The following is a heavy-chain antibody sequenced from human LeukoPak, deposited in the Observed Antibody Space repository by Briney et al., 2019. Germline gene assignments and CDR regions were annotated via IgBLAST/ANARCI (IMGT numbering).Heavy chain of an antibody. V-gene: IGHV3-23*01. CDR2: IGLGAGGT. CDR1: GFTFSSYW. J-gene: IGHJ4*02. D-gene: IGHD2-21*01. CDR3: ANRGPSDSPYHSDF. Sequence: GGSLRLSCTASGFTFSSYWMHWVRQAPGKGLEWVSTIGLGAGGTIYADSVKGRFTISRDNSKNTLYLQMNSLRAEDTAVYYCANRGPSDSPYHSDFWGQGALVTVSS.